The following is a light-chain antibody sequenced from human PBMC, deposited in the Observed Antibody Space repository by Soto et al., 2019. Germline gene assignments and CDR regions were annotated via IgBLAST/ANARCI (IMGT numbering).Light chain of an antibody. CDR1: QNVLYSSNNKNY. Sequence: DFVMTQSPDSLAVSLGERATINCKSSQNVLYSSNNKNYLAWYQQKPRQPPKLLIYWASTRDSGVPDRFSGSGSETDFTLTISSLQAEDVAVYYCQQYFSTPLTFGPGTKVDI. V-gene: IGKV4-1*01. CDR3: QQYFSTPLT. CDR2: WAS. J-gene: IGKJ3*01.